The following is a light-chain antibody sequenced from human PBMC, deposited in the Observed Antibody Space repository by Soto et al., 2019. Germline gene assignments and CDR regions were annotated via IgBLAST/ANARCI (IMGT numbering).Light chain of an antibody. Sequence: QSALTQPASVSGSPGQSITISCTGTSNDVGGDNYVSWYQQHPGKAPKLMIYEVSNRPSGVSSRFSGSKSGNTASLTIFGLQAEDEADYYCCSYSTTNTLVFGGGTKSPS. CDR2: EVS. CDR1: SNDVGGDNY. V-gene: IGLV2-14*01. J-gene: IGLJ2*01. CDR3: CSYSTTNTLV.